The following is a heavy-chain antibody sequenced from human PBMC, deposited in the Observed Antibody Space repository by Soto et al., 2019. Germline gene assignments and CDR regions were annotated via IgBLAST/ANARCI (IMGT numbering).Heavy chain of an antibody. D-gene: IGHD4-17*01. V-gene: IGHV3-23*01. J-gene: IGHJ6*02. CDR1: VFTFSSYA. Sequence: VGSLRLSCAASVFTFSSYAMSWVRHSPGKGLEWVSDMSGSGGSTYYAESVKGRFTISRDISKNTLYLQISSLRAEDTACYYCANVTSSAGAYGMEVWGRGALGTVSS. CDR3: ANVTSSAGAYGMEV. CDR2: MSGSGGST.